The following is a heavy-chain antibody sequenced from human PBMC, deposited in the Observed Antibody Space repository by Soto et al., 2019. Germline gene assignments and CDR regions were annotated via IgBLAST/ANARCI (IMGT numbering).Heavy chain of an antibody. CDR2: IYYSGST. CDR3: ASQDIVVVPRLINAFDI. V-gene: IGHV4-39*01. CDR1: GGSISSSSYY. D-gene: IGHD2-15*01. J-gene: IGHJ3*02. Sequence: SETLSLTCTVSGGSISSSSYYWGWIRQPPGKGLEWIGSIYYSGSTYYNPSLKSRVTISVDTSKNQFSLKLSSVTAADTAVYYCASQDIVVVPRLINAFDIWGQGTMVTVSS.